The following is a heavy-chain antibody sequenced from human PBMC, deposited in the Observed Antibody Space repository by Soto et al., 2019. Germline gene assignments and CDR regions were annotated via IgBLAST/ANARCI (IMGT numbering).Heavy chain of an antibody. CDR3: ASLNSYQGGGYYGMDV. CDR2: ISAYNGNT. D-gene: IGHD1-7*01. J-gene: IGHJ6*02. V-gene: IGHV1-18*01. CDR1: GYTFTSYG. Sequence: QVQLVQSGAEVKKPGASVKVSCKASGYTFTSYGISWVRQAPGQGLEWMGWISAYNGNTNYAQKLQGRVTMTTDTPTSTAYMELRSLRSDDTAVYYCASLNSYQGGGYYGMDVWGQGTTVTVSS.